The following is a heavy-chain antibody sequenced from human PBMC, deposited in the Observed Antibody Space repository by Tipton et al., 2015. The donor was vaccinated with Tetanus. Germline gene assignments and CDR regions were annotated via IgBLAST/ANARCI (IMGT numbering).Heavy chain of an antibody. J-gene: IGHJ4*02. Sequence: LRLSCTVSGGSITSGGYYWSWIRQHPGQGLEWIGDIYYSGSTYYNPSLKSRVTISVDTSKNQFFLKLNSVTAEVTVVYYCARDQARGARGWNYFDYWGQGPLVTVSS. V-gene: IGHV4-31*02. CDR1: GGSITSGGYY. CDR3: ARDQARGARGWNYFDY. D-gene: IGHD1-26*01. CDR2: IYYSGST.